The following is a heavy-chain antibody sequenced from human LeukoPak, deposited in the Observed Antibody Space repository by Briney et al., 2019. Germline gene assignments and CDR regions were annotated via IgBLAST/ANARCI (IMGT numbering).Heavy chain of an antibody. V-gene: IGHV3-23*01. Sequence: GGSLRLSCAASGFTFSSYAMSWVRQAPGKGLEWVSGISGTGGNTYYADSVKGRFTISRDNSKNTLYLQTNSLRAEDTAVFYCAKDREYSGSYRPGPTRYYYGMDVWGQGTTVTVSS. CDR2: ISGTGGNT. D-gene: IGHD1-26*01. CDR3: AKDREYSGSYRPGPTRYYYGMDV. CDR1: GFTFSSYA. J-gene: IGHJ6*02.